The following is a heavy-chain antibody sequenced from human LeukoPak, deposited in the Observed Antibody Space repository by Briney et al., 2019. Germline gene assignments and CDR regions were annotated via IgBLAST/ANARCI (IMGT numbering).Heavy chain of an antibody. Sequence: PGGSLRLSCAASGFTFSSYGMHWVRQAPGKGLEWVAFIRYDGSNKYYADSVKGRFTISRDNSKNTLYLQMNSLRAEDTAVYYCAKFNRRDGYNSDYWGQGTLATVSS. CDR1: GFTFSSYG. CDR3: AKFNRRDGYNSDY. J-gene: IGHJ4*02. CDR2: IRYDGSNK. V-gene: IGHV3-30*02. D-gene: IGHD5-24*01.